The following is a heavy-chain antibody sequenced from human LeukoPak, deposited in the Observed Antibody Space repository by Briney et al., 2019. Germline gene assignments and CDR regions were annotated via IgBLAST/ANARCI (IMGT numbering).Heavy chain of an antibody. J-gene: IGHJ4*02. Sequence: ASVKVSCKASGYTFTSYYMHWVRQAPGQGLEWMGIINPSGGSTSYAQKFQGRVAMTRDTSTSTVYMELSSLRSEDTAVYYCARGFGYYYDSSGSDYWGQGTLVTVSS. CDR1: GYTFTSYY. CDR2: INPSGGST. CDR3: ARGFGYYYDSSGSDY. V-gene: IGHV1-46*01. D-gene: IGHD3-22*01.